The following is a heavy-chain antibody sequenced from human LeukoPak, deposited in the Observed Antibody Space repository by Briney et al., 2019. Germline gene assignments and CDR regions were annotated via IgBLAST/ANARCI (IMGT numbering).Heavy chain of an antibody. V-gene: IGHV3-7*01. Sequence: GGFLRLSCAASGFTFSSYWMSWVRQAPGKGLEWVANIKQDGSEKYYVDSVKGRFTISRDNAKNSLYLQMNSLRAEDTAVYYCAREFSSSWSAVDYWGQGTLVTVSS. CDR1: GFTFSSYW. D-gene: IGHD6-13*01. CDR3: AREFSSSWSAVDY. CDR2: IKQDGSEK. J-gene: IGHJ4*02.